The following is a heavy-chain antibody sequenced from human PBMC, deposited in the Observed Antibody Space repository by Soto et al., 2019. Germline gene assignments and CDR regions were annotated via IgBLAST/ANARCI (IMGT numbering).Heavy chain of an antibody. V-gene: IGHV1-46*01. CDR1: GYPFTDYF. CDR2: ISLYHHST. CDR3: ARELYSCGGDCPYYMDY. D-gene: IGHD2-21*02. Sequence: ASVKVSCKTSGYPFTDYFIHWVRQAPGQGLEWMGIISLYHHSTSYAQKFQGRLTVTADTSTTTVYMDLSSLTSEDSAVYWCARELYSCGGDCPYYMDYWGQGTLVTVSS. J-gene: IGHJ4*02.